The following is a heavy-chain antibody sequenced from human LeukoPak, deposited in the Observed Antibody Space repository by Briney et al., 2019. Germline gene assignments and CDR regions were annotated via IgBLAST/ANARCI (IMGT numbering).Heavy chain of an antibody. CDR2: IYYSGSA. D-gene: IGHD2-15*01. CDR3: ARLRTYCSGSSCFLYVFDY. Sequence: TSETLSLTCTVSGGSISSSRYYWGWIRQPPGQGLEWIGSIYYSGSAYYNPSLKSRVTISVDTSKNQFSLKLSSVTAADTAVYYCARLRTYCSGSSCFLYVFDYWGQGTLVTVSS. J-gene: IGHJ4*02. CDR1: GGSISSSRYY. V-gene: IGHV4-39*01.